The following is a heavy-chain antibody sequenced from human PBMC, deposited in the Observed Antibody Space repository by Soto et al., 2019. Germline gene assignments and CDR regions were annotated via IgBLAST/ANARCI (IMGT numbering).Heavy chain of an antibody. D-gene: IGHD6-19*01. V-gene: IGHV3-11*01. CDR1: GFTLSDYY. CDR2: ISSSATII. J-gene: IGHJ6*03. Sequence: QVQLVESGGGLVKPGGSLRLSCEASGFTLSDYYMTWIRQAPGKGLEWISYISSSATIIYYADSVKGRFTISRDNAKTSLYLQMNSLRADDTAVSYCARAVKQWLVGGDYYYYHMDVWGKGTTVTVSS. CDR3: ARAVKQWLVGGDYYYYHMDV.